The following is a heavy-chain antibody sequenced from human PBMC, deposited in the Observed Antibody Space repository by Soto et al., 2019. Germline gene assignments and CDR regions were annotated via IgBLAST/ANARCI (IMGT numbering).Heavy chain of an antibody. CDR2: IIPSSGST. J-gene: IGHJ6*02. V-gene: IGHV1-69*01. CDR1: GGTFSKYG. D-gene: IGHD1-7*01. CDR3: ARVMYNSNYGTGQHYYNAMDV. Sequence: QVQLAQSGAEVKKPGSTVKVSCKTSGGTFSKYGISWVRQAPGQGLEWVGGIIPSSGSTNYAQKFQGRVTIIADDSTSTAYMELSSLRYEDTAVYHCARVMYNSNYGTGQHYYNAMDVWGQGTTVTVSS.